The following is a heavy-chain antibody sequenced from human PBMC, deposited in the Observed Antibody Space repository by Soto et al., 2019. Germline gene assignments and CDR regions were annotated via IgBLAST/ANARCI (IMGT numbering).Heavy chain of an antibody. CDR2: INPSGGST. D-gene: IGHD6-13*01. J-gene: IGHJ4*02. V-gene: IGHV1-46*01. Sequence: ASVKVSCKASGYTFTSYYMHWVRQAPGQGLEWMGIINPSGGSTSYAQKFQGRVTMTRDTSTSTAYMELRSLRSDDTAVYYCARDRGIAAAGTDFDYWGQGTLVTVSS. CDR3: ARDRGIAAAGTDFDY. CDR1: GYTFTSYY.